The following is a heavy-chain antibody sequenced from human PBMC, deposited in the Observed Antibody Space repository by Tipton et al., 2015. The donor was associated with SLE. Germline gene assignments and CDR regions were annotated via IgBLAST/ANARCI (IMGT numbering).Heavy chain of an antibody. CDR2: INHSGST. CDR3: ARGSVVADDF. J-gene: IGHJ4*02. CDR1: RFTFGDYA. V-gene: IGHV4-34*01. Sequence: LRLSCTGSRFTFGDYALSWVRQAPGKGLEWIGEINHSGSTNYNPSLKSRVTISIDTSKNQLSLKLTSVTAADTAVYYCARGSVVADDFWGQGTLVTVSS. D-gene: IGHD2-15*01.